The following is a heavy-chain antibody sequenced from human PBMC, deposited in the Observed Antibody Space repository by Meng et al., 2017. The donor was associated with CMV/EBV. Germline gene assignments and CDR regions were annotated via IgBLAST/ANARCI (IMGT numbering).Heavy chain of an antibody. CDR3: ARDQPGDGYNEGPFDI. V-gene: IGHV3-53*01. J-gene: IGHJ3*02. CDR1: GFTVSSNY. D-gene: IGHD5-24*01. Sequence: GGSLRLSCAASGFTVSSNYMSWVRQAPGKGLEWVSVIYSGGSTYYADSVKGRFTISRDNSKNTLYLQMNSLRAEDTAVYYCARDQPGDGYNEGPFDIWGQGTMVTVSS. CDR2: IYSGGST.